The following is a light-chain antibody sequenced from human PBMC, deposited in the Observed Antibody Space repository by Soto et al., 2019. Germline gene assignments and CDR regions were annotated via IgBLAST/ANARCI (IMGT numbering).Light chain of an antibody. CDR1: QSLLASCNNMNC. J-gene: IGKJ2*01. V-gene: IGKV4-1*01. CDR3: QHFFSPPFP. Sequence: DIVMTQSPDSLAVSLGVRATINCKSSQSLLASCNNMNCLAWYQHKPGQPPKMLILWASTRESGVPDRFSGSGAGTDFTLTISSLQAEDGAVYYCQHFFSPPFPFGQGTKLEIK. CDR2: WAS.